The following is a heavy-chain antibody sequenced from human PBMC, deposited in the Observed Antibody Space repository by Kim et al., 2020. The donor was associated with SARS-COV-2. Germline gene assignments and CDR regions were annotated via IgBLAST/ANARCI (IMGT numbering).Heavy chain of an antibody. CDR1: GGSLFGNF. V-gene: IGHV4-59*13. CDR2: IDSSGNA. Sequence: SETLSLTCAVSGGSLFGNFWSWFRQPPGKALEWIGHIDSSGNANYNPSLKSRVSMSVDTSKNQFSLRVTSVTTADGALYYCARHFNEDGGDDFFDYWGPGALVTVSS. CDR3: ARHFNEDGGDDFFDY. J-gene: IGHJ4*02. D-gene: IGHD5-12*01.